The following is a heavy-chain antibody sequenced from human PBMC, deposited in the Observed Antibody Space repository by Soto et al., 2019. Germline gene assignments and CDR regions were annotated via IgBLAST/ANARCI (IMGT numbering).Heavy chain of an antibody. CDR3: ASQYSSSSYYGMDV. CDR1: GGTFSSYA. CDR2: IIPIFGTA. V-gene: IGHV1-69*06. Sequence: ASVKVSCKASGGTFSSYAISWVRQAPGQGLEWMGGIIPIFGTANYAQKFQGRVTITADKSTSTAYMELSSLRSEDTAVYYCASQYSSSSYYGMDVWGQGTTVTV. J-gene: IGHJ6*02. D-gene: IGHD6-13*01.